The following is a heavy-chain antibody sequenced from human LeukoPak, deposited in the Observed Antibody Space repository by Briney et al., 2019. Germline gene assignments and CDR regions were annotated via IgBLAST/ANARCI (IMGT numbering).Heavy chain of an antibody. CDR3: ARNIGVHLYYYMDV. D-gene: IGHD3-10*01. Sequence: GASVKVSCKASGYTFTSYDINWVRQATGQGLEWMGWMNPNSGNTGYAQKFQGRVTITRNTSISTAYMELSSLRSEDTAVYYCARNIGVHLYYYMDVWGKGTTVTVSS. V-gene: IGHV1-8*03. J-gene: IGHJ6*03. CDR1: GYTFTSYD. CDR2: MNPNSGNT.